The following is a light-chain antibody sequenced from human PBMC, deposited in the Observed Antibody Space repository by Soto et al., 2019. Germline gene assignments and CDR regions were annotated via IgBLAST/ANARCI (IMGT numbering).Light chain of an antibody. CDR2: GAS. CDR3: QQYNVWPLT. V-gene: IGKV3-15*01. CDR1: QSGSSN. Sequence: EIVMTQSPATLSVSPGESATLSCRASQSGSSNLAWYQQKPGQTPKLLIYGASTRATGIPARFSGSGSGTEFTLTISSLKSEDFAVYYCQQYNVWPLTFGGGTKVEFK. J-gene: IGKJ4*01.